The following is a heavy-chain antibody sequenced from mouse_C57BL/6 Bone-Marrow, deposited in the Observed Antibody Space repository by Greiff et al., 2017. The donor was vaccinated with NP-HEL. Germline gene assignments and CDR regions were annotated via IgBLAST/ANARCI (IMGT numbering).Heavy chain of an antibody. D-gene: IGHD1-1*01. V-gene: IGHV5-9*01. Sequence: EVQLQASGGGLVKPGGSLKLSCAASGFTFSSYTMSWVRQTPEKRLEWVATISGGGGNTYYPDSVKGRFTISRDNAKNTLYLQMSSLRSEDTALYYCATPLTTVVATDYAMDYWGQGTSVTVSS. CDR1: GFTFSSYT. CDR3: ATPLTTVVATDYAMDY. J-gene: IGHJ4*01. CDR2: ISGGGGNT.